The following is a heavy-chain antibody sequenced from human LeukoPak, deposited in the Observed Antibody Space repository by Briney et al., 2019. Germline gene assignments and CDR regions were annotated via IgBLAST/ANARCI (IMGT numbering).Heavy chain of an antibody. CDR3: ARDPTRRFDL. V-gene: IGHV3-7*01. CDR2: IVEDGSET. J-gene: IGHJ4*02. Sequence: PGGSLRLSCATSGFTFSSYWMTWVRQAQGKGLEWVASIVEDGSETYYLDSVKGRFTFSRDNAKNSPYLQMNSLRGEDTAVYYCARDPTRRFDLWGQGTLVTVSS. CDR1: GFTFSSYW.